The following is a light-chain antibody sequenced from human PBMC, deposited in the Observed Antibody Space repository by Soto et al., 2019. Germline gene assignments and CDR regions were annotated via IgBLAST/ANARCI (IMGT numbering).Light chain of an antibody. CDR1: QAMSTW. CDR3: QQANSFPRT. J-gene: IGKJ1*01. CDR2: SAS. Sequence: DIQMTQSPSSVSASVGDRVTITCRARQAMSTWLAWYQQNTGKAPKLLIYSASNLQSGVASRFSGSGSGTDLTLTIRILQHGYFATYYCQQANSFPRTCGQGTKVEIK. V-gene: IGKV1D-12*01.